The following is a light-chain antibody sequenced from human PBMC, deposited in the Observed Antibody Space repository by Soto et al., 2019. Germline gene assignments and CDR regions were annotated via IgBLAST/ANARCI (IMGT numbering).Light chain of an antibody. J-gene: IGKJ5*01. CDR2: GAS. CDR3: QQYNKWPAIT. CDR1: QSVASN. V-gene: IGKV3-15*01. Sequence: EIVMTQSPATLSVSPGERATLSCRASQSVASNLAWYQQKPGQPPRLLIDGASTRATGIPARFSGSGSGTEFTLTISSLQSEDFAVYYCQQYNKWPAITFGQGTRLDIK.